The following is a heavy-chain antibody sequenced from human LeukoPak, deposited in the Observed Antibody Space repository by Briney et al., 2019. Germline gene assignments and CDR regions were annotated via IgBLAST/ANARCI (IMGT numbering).Heavy chain of an antibody. V-gene: IGHV3-74*01. CDR2: LNTDGSLA. CDR3: ARELDAAQTVDY. D-gene: IGHD1-14*01. J-gene: IGHJ4*02. Sequence: GGSRRLSCAASGFTFGNYWIKWVRQAPGKGLGWVSRLNTDGSLATYADSGKGQFTISRDNAKNTLYLQMNSLRVDDTAVYYCARELDAAQTVDYWGQGTLVTVSS. CDR1: GFTFGNYW.